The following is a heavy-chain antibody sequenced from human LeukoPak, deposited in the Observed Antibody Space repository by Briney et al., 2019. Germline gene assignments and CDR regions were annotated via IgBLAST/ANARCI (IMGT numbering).Heavy chain of an antibody. J-gene: IGHJ6*02. D-gene: IGHD3-3*01. CDR1: GFTFSNAW. CDR3: TTDKEEEWLLYYCGMDV. Sequence: GGSLRLSCAASGFTFSNAWMSWVRQAPGKGLEWVGRIKSKTDGGTTDYAAPVKGRFTISRDDSKNTLYLQMNSLKTEDTAVYYCTTDKEEEWLLYYCGMDVWGQGTTVTVSS. V-gene: IGHV3-15*01. CDR2: IKSKTDGGTT.